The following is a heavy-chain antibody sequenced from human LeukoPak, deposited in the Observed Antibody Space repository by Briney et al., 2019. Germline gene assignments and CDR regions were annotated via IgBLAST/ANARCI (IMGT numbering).Heavy chain of an antibody. V-gene: IGHV4-59*05. Sequence: SETLSLTCAVYGGSISSYYWSWIRQPPGKGLEWIGSIYYSGSTYYNPSLKSRVTISVDTSKNQFSLKLSSVTAADTAVYYCARHLDYGDDYNWFDPWGQGTLVTVSS. D-gene: IGHD4-17*01. J-gene: IGHJ5*02. CDR2: IYYSGST. CDR1: GGSISSYY. CDR3: ARHLDYGDDYNWFDP.